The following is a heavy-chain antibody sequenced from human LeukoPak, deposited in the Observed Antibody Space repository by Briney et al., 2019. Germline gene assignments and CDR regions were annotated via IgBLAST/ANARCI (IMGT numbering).Heavy chain of an antibody. D-gene: IGHD2/OR15-2a*01. CDR1: GGSISSSSYN. CDR3: ARHSRGVTSAYYFWIDP. CDR2: IYYTGRT. Sequence: PSETLSLTCTVSGGSISSSSYNWGWIRQPPGKGLEWIGNIYYTGRTYYNPSLKSRVAISVDTSKNQFSLKLSSVTAADTAVCFCARHSRGVTSAYYFWIDPWGQGTLATVSS. V-gene: IGHV4-39*01. J-gene: IGHJ5*02.